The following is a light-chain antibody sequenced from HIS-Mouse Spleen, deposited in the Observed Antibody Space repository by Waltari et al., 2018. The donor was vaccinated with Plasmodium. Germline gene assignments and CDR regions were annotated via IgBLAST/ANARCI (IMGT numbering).Light chain of an antibody. J-gene: IGLJ1*01. Sequence: QSALTQPASVSGSPGQSITISCTGTSSDVGGYNYVSWYQQHPGKAPKLMIYDVINRPSGVSNRFSGSKSGNTASLTISGLQAEDEADYYCSSYTSSSTAFGTGTKVTVL. V-gene: IGLV2-14*03. CDR3: SSYTSSSTA. CDR2: DVI. CDR1: SSDVGGYNY.